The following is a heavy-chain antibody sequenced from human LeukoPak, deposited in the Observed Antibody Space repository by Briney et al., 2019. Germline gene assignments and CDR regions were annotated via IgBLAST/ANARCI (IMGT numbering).Heavy chain of an antibody. D-gene: IGHD6-13*01. J-gene: IGHJ4*02. CDR3: AKDSSSWYYFDY. V-gene: IGHV3-9*01. CDR1: GFTFDDYA. Sequence: GGSLRPSCAASGFTFDDYAMHWVWQAPGKGLEWVSGISWNSGSIGYADSVKGRFTISRDNAKNSLYLQMNSLRAEDTALYYCAKDSSSWYYFDYWGQGTLVTVSS. CDR2: ISWNSGSI.